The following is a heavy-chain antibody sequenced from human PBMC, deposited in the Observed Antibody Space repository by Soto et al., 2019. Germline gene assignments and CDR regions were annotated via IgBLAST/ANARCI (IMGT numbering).Heavy chain of an antibody. Sequence: QVQLVESGGGVVQPGRSLRLSCAASGFTFSSYGMHWVRQAPGKGLEWVAVISYDGSNKYYADSVKGRFTISRDNSKNTLYLQMNSLRAEDAAVYYCAKTIFGVVIVIDYYGMDVWGQGTTVTVSS. CDR3: AKTIFGVVIVIDYYGMDV. CDR1: GFTFSSYG. J-gene: IGHJ6*02. V-gene: IGHV3-30*18. D-gene: IGHD3-3*01. CDR2: ISYDGSNK.